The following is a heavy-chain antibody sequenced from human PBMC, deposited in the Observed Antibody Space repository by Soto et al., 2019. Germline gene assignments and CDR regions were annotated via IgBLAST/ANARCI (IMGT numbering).Heavy chain of an antibody. D-gene: IGHD5-12*01. Sequence: EVQLLGSGGDLVQPGGSLRLPCAASGFTFSNFAMHWVRQAPGKGLEWVSAISASGGSTYYAASVKGRFTISRDNSKNTLYLQMTSLRAEDTAVYYCAKDPAPTMPLPHVDYWGQGTLVTVSS. CDR1: GFTFSNFA. J-gene: IGHJ4*02. CDR2: ISASGGST. CDR3: AKDPAPTMPLPHVDY. V-gene: IGHV3-23*01.